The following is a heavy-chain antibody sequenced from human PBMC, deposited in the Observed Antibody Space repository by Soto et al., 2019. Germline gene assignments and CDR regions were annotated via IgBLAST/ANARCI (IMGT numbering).Heavy chain of an antibody. CDR2: LYWDDDK. V-gene: IGHV2-5*02. D-gene: IGHD6-19*01. CDR3: APGSGWLFDY. J-gene: IGHJ4*02. CDR1: GFSLTTSAVG. Sequence: KESGPTLVKPTQTLTLTCTFSGFSLTTSAVGVGWIRQPPGKALEWLALLYWDDDKQYSPSLRNRLTLTKDTSKTQVVLTLTNMDPVDPASYYCAPGSGWLFDYWGQGTLVTVSS.